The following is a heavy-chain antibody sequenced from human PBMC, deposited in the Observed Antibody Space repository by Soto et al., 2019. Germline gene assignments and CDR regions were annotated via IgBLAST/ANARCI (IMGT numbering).Heavy chain of an antibody. CDR1: GFTFSSYA. CDR3: AKEGGDYYDFWSAVILRGWFDP. Sequence: EVQLLESGGGLVQPGGSLRLSCAASGFTFSSYAMSWVRQAPGKGLEWVSAISGSGGSTYYADSVKGRFTISRDNSKNTRYLQMNSLRAEDTAVYYCAKEGGDYYDFWSAVILRGWFDPWGQGTLVTVSS. D-gene: IGHD3-3*01. J-gene: IGHJ5*02. CDR2: ISGSGGST. V-gene: IGHV3-23*01.